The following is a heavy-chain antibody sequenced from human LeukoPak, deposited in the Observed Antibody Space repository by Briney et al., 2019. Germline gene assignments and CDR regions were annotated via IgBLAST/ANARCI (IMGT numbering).Heavy chain of an antibody. J-gene: IGHJ1*01. CDR2: IYTSGST. D-gene: IGHD2-2*02. CDR1: GRSLDSGNFY. Sequence: SETLSLTCTVSGRSLDSGNFYWSWIRQPAGKGLEWIGRIYTSGSTNYNPSLKSRVTISVDTSKNQFSLKLSSVTAADTAVYYCARHGCSSTSCYTYFQHWGQGTLVTVSS. CDR3: ARHGCSSTSCYTYFQH. V-gene: IGHV4-61*02.